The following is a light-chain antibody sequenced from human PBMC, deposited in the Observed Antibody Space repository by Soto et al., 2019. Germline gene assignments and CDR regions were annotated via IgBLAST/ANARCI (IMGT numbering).Light chain of an antibody. V-gene: IGLV1-40*01. CDR1: SSNIGAGYA. CDR2: GNN. J-gene: IGLJ3*02. Sequence: QSVLTQSPSVSAAPGQKVTISCSGSSSNIGAGYAVHWYRRLPGTAPKLLISGNNNRPSGVPDRFSGSKSGTSASLAIAGLQAEDEADYFCQSYDSSLSIWVFGGGTKVTVL. CDR3: QSYDSSLSIWV.